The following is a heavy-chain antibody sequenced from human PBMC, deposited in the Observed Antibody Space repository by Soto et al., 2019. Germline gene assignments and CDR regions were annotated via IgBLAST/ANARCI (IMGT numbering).Heavy chain of an antibody. J-gene: IGHJ3*02. Sequence: GGSLRLSCAASGFTFSSYAMSWVRQAPGKGLEWVSAISGSGGSTYYADSVKGRFTISRDNSKNTLYLQMNSLRAEDTAVYYCAKARGITMIVVAGDAFDIWGQGTMVTVS. CDR1: GFTFSSYA. CDR2: ISGSGGST. CDR3: AKARGITMIVVAGDAFDI. V-gene: IGHV3-23*01. D-gene: IGHD3-22*01.